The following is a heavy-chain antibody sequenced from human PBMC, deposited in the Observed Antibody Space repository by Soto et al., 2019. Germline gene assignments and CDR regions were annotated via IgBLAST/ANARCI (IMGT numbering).Heavy chain of an antibody. V-gene: IGHV1-3*05. J-gene: IGHJ6*02. CDR1: GFTFTSYV. CDR2: INGGNGQT. Sequence: QVRLVQSGAEEKKPGASVIVSCKGSGFTFTSYVIHWLRQAPGQRLEWMGCINGGNGQTEVSQNFQGGVAIRRETSASTAYMELSSLRPEDTAVYYCSKTYLWLGGKDYGMVLWGQGTTVTVSS. D-gene: IGHD3-16*01. CDR3: SKTYLWLGGKDYGMVL.